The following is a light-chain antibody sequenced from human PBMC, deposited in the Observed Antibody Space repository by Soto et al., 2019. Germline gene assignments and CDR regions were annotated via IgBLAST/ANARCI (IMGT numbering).Light chain of an antibody. CDR2: DVY. V-gene: IGLV2-14*01. J-gene: IGLJ1*01. CDR1: SSDIGAYNY. CDR3: NSFTSATSTTPYV. Sequence: QSVLTQPASVSGSPGQSITISCTGTSSDIGAYNYVSWYQQPPGKAPRLIIYDVYNRPSGVSDRFSGSKSGNTASLTVSGLQAEDEADYYCNSFTSATSTTPYVFGTGTKLTVL.